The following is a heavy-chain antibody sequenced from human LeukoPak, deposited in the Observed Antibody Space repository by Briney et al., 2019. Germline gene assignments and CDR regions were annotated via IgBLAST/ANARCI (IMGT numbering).Heavy chain of an antibody. CDR2: ISAYNAKT. J-gene: IGHJ4*02. CDR1: DYTFGSYG. V-gene: IGHV1-18*01. CDR3: ARARNYYDSSGYFQDFDY. D-gene: IGHD3-22*01. Sequence: ASVKVSFKAYDYTFGSYGVSWVRQAPGQGLEWMGYISAYNAKTKYAEKFEGRVTMTTDTSTNTAYMELRSLRSDDTAVYYCARARNYYDSSGYFQDFDYWGQGTLVTVSS.